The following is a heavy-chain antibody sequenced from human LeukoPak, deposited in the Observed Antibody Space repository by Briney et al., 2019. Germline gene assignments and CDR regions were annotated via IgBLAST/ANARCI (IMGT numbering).Heavy chain of an antibody. CDR1: GGSIRSYY. CDR3: ATTTIGSSSSYYFDY. CDR2: VYYSGSA. Sequence: NPSETLSLTCTVSGGSIRSYYWSWIRQPPGKGLEWIGYVYYSGSADYNPSLRSRVTLSVDTSKNQFSLTLTSVTAADTAMYYCATTTIGSSSSYYFDYWGRGTLVTVSS. V-gene: IGHV4-59*03. J-gene: IGHJ4*02. D-gene: IGHD6-6*01.